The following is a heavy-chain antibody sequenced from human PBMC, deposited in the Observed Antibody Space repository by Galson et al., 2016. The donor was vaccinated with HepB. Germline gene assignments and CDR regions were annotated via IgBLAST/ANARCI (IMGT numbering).Heavy chain of an antibody. CDR2: ISGSGDII. J-gene: IGHJ6*03. CDR3: AKGYYYMDV. V-gene: IGHV3-23*01. Sequence: SLRLSCAVSGFTFSTYAMSWVRQAPGKGPMWVSSISGSGDIIYYADSVKGRFTISRDNSKNTLYLQMNTLRPEDTAVYYCAKGYYYMDVWGNGTTVTVSS. CDR1: GFTFSTYA.